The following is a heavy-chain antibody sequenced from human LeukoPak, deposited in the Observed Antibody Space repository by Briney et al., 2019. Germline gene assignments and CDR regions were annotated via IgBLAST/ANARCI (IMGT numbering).Heavy chain of an antibody. CDR2: IYYSGST. CDR1: GVSISSYY. D-gene: IGHD1-7*01. V-gene: IGHV4-59*01. Sequence: KPSETLCLTCTVSGVSISSYYWSWIRQPPGKGLEWIGYIYYSGSTNYNPSLKSRVTISVDTSKNQFSLKLSSVTAADTAVYYCARGGRNWNYFLDYWGQGTLVTVSS. J-gene: IGHJ4*02. CDR3: ARGGRNWNYFLDY.